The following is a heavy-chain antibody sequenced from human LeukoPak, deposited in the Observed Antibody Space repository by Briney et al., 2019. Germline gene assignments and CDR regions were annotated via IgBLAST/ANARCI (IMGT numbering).Heavy chain of an antibody. CDR2: INPSGGST. Sequence: GASVKVSCKASGYTFTSYYMHWVRQAPGQGLEWMGIINPSGGSTSYAQKLQGRVTMTRDTSTSTVYMELSSLRSEDTAVYYCVRGLTYGSGTDWFDPWGQGTLVTVSS. CDR1: GYTFTSYY. D-gene: IGHD3-10*01. J-gene: IGHJ5*02. CDR3: VRGLTYGSGTDWFDP. V-gene: IGHV1-46*01.